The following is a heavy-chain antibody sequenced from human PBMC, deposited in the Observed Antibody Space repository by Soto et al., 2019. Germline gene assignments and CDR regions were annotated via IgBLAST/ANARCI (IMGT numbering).Heavy chain of an antibody. J-gene: IGHJ4*01. CDR2: INFNVAGGTT. D-gene: IGHD5-12*01. V-gene: IGHV3-15*07. CDR1: GFGFGNAW. CDR3: ATDLMPTPVVAPQKTAWTDY. Sequence: PGGSLRLSCAASGFGFGNAWMNWVRQGPGKGLEWVGRINFNVAGGTTDYIAPVKGRFSISSDDSENILFLQMSSLVPEDTGVSYCATDLMPTPVVAPQKTAWTDYWGKGTLVTVSS.